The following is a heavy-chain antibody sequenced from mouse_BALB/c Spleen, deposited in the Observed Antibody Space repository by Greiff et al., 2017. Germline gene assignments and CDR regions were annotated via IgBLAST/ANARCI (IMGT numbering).Heavy chain of an antibody. V-gene: IGHV7-3*02. J-gene: IGHJ3*01. CDR2: IRNEANGYTT. Sequence: EVMLVESGGGLVQPGGSLRLSCATSGFTFTDYYMSWVRQPPGKALEWLGFIRNEANGYTTEYSASVKGRFTISRDNSQSILYLQMNTLRAEDSATYYCARGQTWFAYWGQGTLVTVSA. CDR3: ARGQTWFAY. CDR1: GFTFTDYY.